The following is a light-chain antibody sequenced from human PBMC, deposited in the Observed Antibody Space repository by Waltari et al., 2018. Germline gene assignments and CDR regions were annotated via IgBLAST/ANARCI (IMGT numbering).Light chain of an antibody. CDR3: SSYAGSNNWV. CDR1: SSDGGGYNF. V-gene: IGLV2-8*01. CDR2: EVS. J-gene: IGLJ3*02. Sequence: QSALTQPPSASGSPGQSVTIPCTGTSSDGGGYNFVSWYQQHPGKAPKLMIYEVSKRLSGVPDRFSGSKSGNTASLTVSGLQAEDEADYYCSSYAGSNNWVFGGGTKLTVL.